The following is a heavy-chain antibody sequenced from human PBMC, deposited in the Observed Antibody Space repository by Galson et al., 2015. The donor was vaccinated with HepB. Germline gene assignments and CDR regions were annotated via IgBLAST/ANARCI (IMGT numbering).Heavy chain of an antibody. J-gene: IGHJ4*02. CDR3: TTTVRPEDFVDY. CDR2: VKRSTFGGTA. V-gene: IGHV3-15*01. Sequence: SLRLSCAASGFTFSDAWMSWVRQAPGKGLAWVGRVKRSTFGGTADYGTRVKGRFTIQRDDSKHTLSLLMNSLKTEDAAVYYCTTTVRPEDFVDYWGQGSLVTVSS. CDR1: GFTFSDAW. D-gene: IGHD1-14*01.